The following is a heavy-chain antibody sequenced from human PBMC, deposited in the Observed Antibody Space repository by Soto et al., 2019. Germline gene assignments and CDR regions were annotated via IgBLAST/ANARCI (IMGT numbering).Heavy chain of an antibody. Sequence: QVQLVQSGAEVKKPGASVKVSCKASGYTFTNYDINWVRQAPGQGLEWMGWMNPNSGHTGSAQRSQGRVTTTRSATISTAHIELSSLGSEDTAVQYCARMDIDGSGDPNWSDPWGQGTRVTVSS. J-gene: IGHJ5*02. CDR1: GYTFTNYD. CDR3: ARMDIDGSGDPNWSDP. CDR2: MNPNSGHT. D-gene: IGHD3-10*01. V-gene: IGHV1-8*01.